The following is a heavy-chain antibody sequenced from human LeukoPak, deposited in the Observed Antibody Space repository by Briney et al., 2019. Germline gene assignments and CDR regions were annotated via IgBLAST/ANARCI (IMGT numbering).Heavy chain of an antibody. J-gene: IGHJ3*02. V-gene: IGHV1-46*01. CDR2: INPSGGST. CDR3: ARDWSDSGDHDAFGI. CDR1: GYTFTSYY. D-gene: IGHD7-27*01. Sequence: ASVKVSCKASGYTFTSYYIHWVRQAPGQGLEWMGIINPSGGSTSYGQKFQGRVTMTRDTSTSTVYMELSSLRSDDTAVYYCARDWSDSGDHDAFGIWGQGTMVTVSS.